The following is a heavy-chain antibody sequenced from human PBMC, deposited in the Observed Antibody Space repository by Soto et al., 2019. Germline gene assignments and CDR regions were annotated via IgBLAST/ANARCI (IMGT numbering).Heavy chain of an antibody. J-gene: IGHJ4*02. D-gene: IGHD6-19*01. V-gene: IGHV3-21*01. CDR2: ISSSSSYI. CDR3: ARVHGSGWYDY. Sequence: GGSLRLSCAASGFTFSSYSMNWVRQAPGKGLEWVSSISSSSSYIYYADSVKGRFTISRDNAKNSLYLQMNSLRAEDTAVYYCARVHGSGWYDYWGPGTLVTVSS. CDR1: GFTFSSYS.